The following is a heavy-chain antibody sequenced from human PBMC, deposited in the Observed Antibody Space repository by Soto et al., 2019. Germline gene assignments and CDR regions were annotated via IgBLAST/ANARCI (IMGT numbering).Heavy chain of an antibody. J-gene: IGHJ4*02. Sequence: EVQLVESGGGLVQPGGSLRLSCAASGFSFSASWMSWARQVPGKGLEWVANINPDGSKMYYVDSVNDRFTISRGNAQNTLYLQMNSLRAEDTAVYYCARQVIRGQGTLVTVSS. D-gene: IGHD2-21*01. CDR3: ARQVI. CDR1: GFSFSASW. CDR2: INPDGSKM. V-gene: IGHV3-7*01.